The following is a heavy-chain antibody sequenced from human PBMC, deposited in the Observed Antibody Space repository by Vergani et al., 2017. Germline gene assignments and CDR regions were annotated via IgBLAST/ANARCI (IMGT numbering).Heavy chain of an antibody. CDR3: ARGSSTHFQH. Sequence: EVQLVESGGGLVQPGGSLRLSCAASGFTFSSYEMNWVRQAPGKGLEWVSYISSSGSTIYYADSVKGRFTISRDNAKNSLYLQMKSLRAEDTAVYYCARGSSTHFQHWGQGTLVTVSS. D-gene: IGHD6-13*01. CDR2: ISSSGSTI. CDR1: GFTFSSYE. J-gene: IGHJ1*01. V-gene: IGHV3-48*03.